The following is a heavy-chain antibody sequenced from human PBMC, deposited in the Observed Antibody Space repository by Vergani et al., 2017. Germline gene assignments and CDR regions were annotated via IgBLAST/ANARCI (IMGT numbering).Heavy chain of an antibody. D-gene: IGHD3-22*01. CDR3: ARDYYDSSGYSEYFQH. CDR2: INSDGSST. V-gene: IGHV3-74*01. CDR1: GFTFSSFW. Sequence: VQLVESGGGLVKPGGSLRLSCAASGFTFSSFWMHWVRQAPGKGLVWVSRINSDGSSTSYADSVKGRFTISRDNAKNTLYLQMNSLRAEDTAVYYCARDYYDSSGYSEYFQHWGQGTLVTVSS. J-gene: IGHJ1*01.